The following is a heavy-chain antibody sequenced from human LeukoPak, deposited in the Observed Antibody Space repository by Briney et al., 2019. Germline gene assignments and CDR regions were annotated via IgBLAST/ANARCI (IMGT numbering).Heavy chain of an antibody. CDR2: IYYSGST. CDR3: ARGGVSRHGPFDY. CDR1: GGSISSSSYY. Sequence: SETLSLTCTVSGGSISSSSYYWGWIRQPPGKGLEWIGSIYYSGSTYYNPSLKSRVTISVDTSKNQFSLKLSSVTAADTAVYYCARGGVSRHGPFDYWGQGTLVTVSS. V-gene: IGHV4-39*07. D-gene: IGHD6-13*01. J-gene: IGHJ4*02.